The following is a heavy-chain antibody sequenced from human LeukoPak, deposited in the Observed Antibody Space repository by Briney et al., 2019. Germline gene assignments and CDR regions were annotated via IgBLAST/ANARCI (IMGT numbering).Heavy chain of an antibody. D-gene: IGHD2-2*01. CDR3: ARDIVVVPAYYYYYGMDV. CDR2: INTDGSST. CDR1: GFTFDDYA. J-gene: IGHJ6*02. Sequence: GGSLRLSCAASGFTFDDYAMHWVRQAPGKGLVWVSHINTDGSSTNYADSVKGRFTISRDNAKSTLFLQMNSLRAEDTAVYYCARDIVVVPAYYYYYGMDVWGQGTTVTVSS. V-gene: IGHV3-74*01.